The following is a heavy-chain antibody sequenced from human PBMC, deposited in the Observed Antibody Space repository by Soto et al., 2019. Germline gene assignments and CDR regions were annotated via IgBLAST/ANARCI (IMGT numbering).Heavy chain of an antibody. CDR2: TYYRSKWYN. D-gene: IGHD6-13*01. J-gene: IGHJ6*02. Sequence: SQTLSLTCAISGDSVSSNSAAWNWIRQSPSRGLEWLGRTYYRSKWYNDYAVSVKSRITINPDTSKNQFSLQLNSVTPEDTAVYYCARDQQQLVLDYYYGMDVWGQGTTVTVSS. CDR1: GDSVSSNSAA. CDR3: ARDQQQLVLDYYYGMDV. V-gene: IGHV6-1*01.